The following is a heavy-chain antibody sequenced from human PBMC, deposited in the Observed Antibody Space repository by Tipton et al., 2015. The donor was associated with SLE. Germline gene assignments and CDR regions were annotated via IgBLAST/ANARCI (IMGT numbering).Heavy chain of an antibody. CDR1: GGSISSSSYY. J-gene: IGHJ5*02. V-gene: IGHV4-39*07. D-gene: IGHD2-21*01. Sequence: TLSLTCTVSGGSISSSSYYWGWIRQPPGKGLGWIGSIYYSGSTYYNPSLKSRVTISVDTSKNQFSLKLSSVTAADTAVYYCARAGGGDSNWFDPWGQGTLVTVSS. CDR3: ARAGGGDSNWFDP. CDR2: IYYSGST.